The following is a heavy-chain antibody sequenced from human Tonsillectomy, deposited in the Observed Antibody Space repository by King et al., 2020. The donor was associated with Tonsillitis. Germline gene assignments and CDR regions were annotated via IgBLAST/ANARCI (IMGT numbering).Heavy chain of an antibody. CDR2: IYYSGST. D-gene: IGHD5-24*01. CDR1: GGSISSSRYY. Sequence: QLQESGPGLVKPSETLSLTCTVSGGSISSSRYYWGWIRQPPGKGLEWIGSIYYSGSTYYNPSLKSRVTISVETSKNRFSLKLSSVTAADTAVYYCARKWATDADLGMDVWGQGTTVTVSS. CDR3: ARKWATDADLGMDV. V-gene: IGHV4-39*02. J-gene: IGHJ6*02.